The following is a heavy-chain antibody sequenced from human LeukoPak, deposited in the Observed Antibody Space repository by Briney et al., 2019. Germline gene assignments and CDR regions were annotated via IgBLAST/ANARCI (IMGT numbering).Heavy chain of an antibody. V-gene: IGHV1-69*05. J-gene: IGHJ5*02. CDR2: IIPIFGTP. D-gene: IGHD3-10*01. Sequence: SVKVSCKASGGIFRSYTISWVRQAPGQGLEWMGGIIPIFGTPNYAQKFQGRVTFTTDESTSTAYMELSSLRSEDTAVYYCASSRPMVRGVILGDWFDPWGQGTLVTVSS. CDR1: GGIFRSYT. CDR3: ASSRPMVRGVILGDWFDP.